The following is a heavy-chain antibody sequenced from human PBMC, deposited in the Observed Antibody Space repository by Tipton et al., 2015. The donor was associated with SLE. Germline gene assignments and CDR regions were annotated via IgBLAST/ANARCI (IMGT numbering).Heavy chain of an antibody. D-gene: IGHD2-21*01. V-gene: IGHV4-59*12. Sequence: TLSLTCTISGGSFSSYFWTWVRQPPGKGLEWIGDIYYSGSTNFNPSLKSRVTISVDTSKNQVSLKVTSVTAADTAVYYCGRDRRLADNYYLDVWGKGTTVSVSS. CDR2: IYYSGST. CDR3: GRDRRLADNYYLDV. J-gene: IGHJ6*03. CDR1: GGSFSSYF.